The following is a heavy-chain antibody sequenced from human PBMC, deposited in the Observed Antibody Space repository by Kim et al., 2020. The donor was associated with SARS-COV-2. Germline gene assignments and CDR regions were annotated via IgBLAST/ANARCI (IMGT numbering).Heavy chain of an antibody. CDR1: GGSFSGYY. Sequence: SETLSLTCAVYGGSFSGYYWSWIRQPPGKGLEWIGEINHSGSTNYNPSLKSRVTISVDTSKNQFSLKLSSVTAADTAVYYCARRMRFGELTDYWGQGTLVTVSS. D-gene: IGHD3-10*01. V-gene: IGHV4-34*01. CDR3: ARRMRFGELTDY. CDR2: INHSGST. J-gene: IGHJ4*02.